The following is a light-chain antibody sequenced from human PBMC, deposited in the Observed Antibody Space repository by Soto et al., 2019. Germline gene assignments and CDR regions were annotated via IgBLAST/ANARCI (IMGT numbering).Light chain of an antibody. CDR3: LQRSDWRT. V-gene: IGKV3D-20*02. J-gene: IGKJ1*01. CDR1: QSVSSSY. CDR2: GAS. Sequence: EIVLTQSPATLSSFPGDRVTLSCRASQSVSSSYLAWYQQKPGQAPRLLIYGASTRATGIPARFSGSGSGTDFTLTISRLEPEDFAVYYCLQRSDWRTFGRGTKVDIK.